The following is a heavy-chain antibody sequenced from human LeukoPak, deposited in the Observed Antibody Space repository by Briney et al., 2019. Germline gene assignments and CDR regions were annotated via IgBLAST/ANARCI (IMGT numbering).Heavy chain of an antibody. Sequence: PSETLSLTCAVYGGSFSGYYWSWIRQPPGKGLEWIGEINHSGSTNYNPSLKSRVTISVDTSKNQFSLKLSSVTAADTAVYHCASRLYSSTSCYAYWGQGTLVTVSS. CDR1: GGSFSGYY. D-gene: IGHD2-2*01. J-gene: IGHJ4*02. CDR2: INHSGST. CDR3: ASRLYSSTSCYAY. V-gene: IGHV4-34*01.